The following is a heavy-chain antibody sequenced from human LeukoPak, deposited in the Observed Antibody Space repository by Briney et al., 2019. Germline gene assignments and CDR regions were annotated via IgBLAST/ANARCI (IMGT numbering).Heavy chain of an antibody. CDR3: ARAPVTYGSGSYSDY. D-gene: IGHD3-10*01. J-gene: IGHJ4*02. CDR1: GYTFTGYY. V-gene: IGHV1-2*02. CDR2: INPNSGGT. Sequence: SVKVSCKASGYTFTGYYMHWVRQAPGQWLEWMGWINPNSGGTNYAQKFQGRVTMTRDTSISTAYMELSRLRSDDTAVYYCARAPVTYGSGSYSDYWGQGTLVTVSS.